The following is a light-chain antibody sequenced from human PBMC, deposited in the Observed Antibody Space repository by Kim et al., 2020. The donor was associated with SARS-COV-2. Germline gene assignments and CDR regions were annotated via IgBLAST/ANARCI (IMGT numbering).Light chain of an antibody. CDR2: TNN. Sequence: GQRVTISCSGRSSNIGSNAVHWYQQLPGTGPKLLIYTNNQRPSGVPDRFSGSKSGTSASLAISGLQSEDEADYYCAALDNSLNGWVFGGGTQLTVL. CDR3: AALDNSLNGWV. J-gene: IGLJ3*02. CDR1: SSNIGSNA. V-gene: IGLV1-44*01.